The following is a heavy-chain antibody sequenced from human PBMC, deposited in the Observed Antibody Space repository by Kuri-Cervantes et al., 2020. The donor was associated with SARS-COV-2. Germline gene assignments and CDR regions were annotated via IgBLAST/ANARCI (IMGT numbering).Heavy chain of an antibody. Sequence: GGSLRLSCAASGFTFSNSWMSWVRQAPGKGLEWVANIKYDGSEKYYVDSVKGRFIISGDNAKNSLYLQMNSLRAEDTAIYYCARDRSSNWFSTRVAFDIWGQGTMVTVSS. CDR1: GFTFSNSW. V-gene: IGHV3-7*01. CDR3: ARDRSSNWFSTRVAFDI. CDR2: IKYDGSEK. J-gene: IGHJ3*02. D-gene: IGHD6-13*01.